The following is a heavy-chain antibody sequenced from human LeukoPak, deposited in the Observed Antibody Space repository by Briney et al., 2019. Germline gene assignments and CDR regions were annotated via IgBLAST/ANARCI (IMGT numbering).Heavy chain of an antibody. CDR3: TKFSLRGTYSFDH. CDR1: GFTVSSNY. Sequence: SGGSLRLSCAASGFTVSSNYMSWVRQAPGKGLEWVSVIYSGGSTYYADSVKGRFTISRDNSKNTLYLQINSLRAEDTAVYYCTKFSLRGTYSFDHWGQGTLVTVSS. V-gene: IGHV3-53*01. CDR2: IYSGGST. D-gene: IGHD1-26*01. J-gene: IGHJ4*02.